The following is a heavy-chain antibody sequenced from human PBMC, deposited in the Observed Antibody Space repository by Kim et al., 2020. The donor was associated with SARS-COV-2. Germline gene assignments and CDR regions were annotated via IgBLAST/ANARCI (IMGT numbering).Heavy chain of an antibody. Sequence: GGSLRLSCAASGFTFNKYVMTWVRQAPGKGLEWVASITGDNGRAYYAESVKGRFTVSRDNSENMVYLQMSGLRAGDTAVFYCVKDWSASYCNGDCLNSWGQGTVVAVS. CDR1: GFTFNKYV. D-gene: IGHD2-21*02. V-gene: IGHV3-23*01. J-gene: IGHJ5*02. CDR2: ITGDNGRA. CDR3: VKDWSASYCNGDCLNS.